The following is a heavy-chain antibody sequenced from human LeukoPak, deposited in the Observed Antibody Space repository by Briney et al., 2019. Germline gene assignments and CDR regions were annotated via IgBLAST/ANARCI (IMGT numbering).Heavy chain of an antibody. J-gene: IGHJ4*02. Sequence: PGASLRLSCAASGFTFDDYAMHWVRQAPGKGLEWVSGISWNSNSIVYADSVKGRFTISRDNAKNSLYLQMNSLRVEDTAFYYCSKGRSGYSSSWFDYWGQGTLVTVSS. CDR3: SKGRSGYSSSWFDY. CDR2: ISWNSNSI. CDR1: GFTFDDYA. V-gene: IGHV3-9*01. D-gene: IGHD6-13*01.